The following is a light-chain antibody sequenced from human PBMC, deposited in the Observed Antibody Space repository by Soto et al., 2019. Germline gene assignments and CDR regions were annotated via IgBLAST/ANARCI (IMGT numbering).Light chain of an antibody. CDR1: QGISNY. V-gene: IGKV1-27*01. Sequence: DIPMTQSPSSLSASVGDRVTITFRASQGISNYLAWYQQIPGKVPKLLISAAFTLQSGVPSRLSGSRSGTDFTLTISSLQPEDVATYYCQKYTNVPAFGGGTKVEIK. CDR3: QKYTNVPA. CDR2: AAF. J-gene: IGKJ4*01.